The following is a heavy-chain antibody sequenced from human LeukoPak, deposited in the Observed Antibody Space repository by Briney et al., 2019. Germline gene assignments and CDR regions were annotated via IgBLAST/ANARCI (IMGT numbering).Heavy chain of an antibody. CDR3: ARDDYGGLYYFDY. CDR1: GFTFSSYS. V-gene: IGHV3-48*04. CDR2: ISSGSSTI. Sequence: GGSLRLSCAASGFTFSSYSMNWVRQAPGKGLEWVSYISSGSSTIYYADSVKGRFTISRDNAKNSLYLQMNSLRAEDTAVYYCARDDYGGLYYFDYWGQGTLVTVSS. J-gene: IGHJ4*02. D-gene: IGHD4-23*01.